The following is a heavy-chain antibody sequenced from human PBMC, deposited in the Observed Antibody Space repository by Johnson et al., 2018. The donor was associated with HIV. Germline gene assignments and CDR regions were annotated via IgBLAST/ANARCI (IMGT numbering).Heavy chain of an antibody. J-gene: IGHJ3*02. D-gene: IGHD2-15*01. CDR3: AREVAGGAFDI. CDR1: QFTFSRYW. Sequence: VQLVESGGGLVQPGRSLRLSCAASQFTFSRYWMHWVRQAPGKGLVWVSRINTDGSSTSYADSVKGRFTISRDNAKNTLYLQMNSLRAGDTAVYYCAREVAGGAFDIWGQGTMVTVSS. V-gene: IGHV3-74*01. CDR2: INTDGSST.